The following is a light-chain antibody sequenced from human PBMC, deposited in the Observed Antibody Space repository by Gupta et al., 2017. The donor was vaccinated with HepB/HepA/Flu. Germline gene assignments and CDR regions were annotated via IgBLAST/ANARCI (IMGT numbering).Light chain of an antibody. Sequence: IVLTQSPATLSVSPGERAILSCRASQSVSSNLAWYQQKPGQAPRLLISGASTRATGIPARVSGSVSGTEFTLTISSLQSEDFAGYYGQQYKNWPPGGTFGQGTKVEIK. CDR2: GAS. CDR1: QSVSSN. J-gene: IGKJ1*01. CDR3: QQYKNWPPGGT. V-gene: IGKV3-15*01.